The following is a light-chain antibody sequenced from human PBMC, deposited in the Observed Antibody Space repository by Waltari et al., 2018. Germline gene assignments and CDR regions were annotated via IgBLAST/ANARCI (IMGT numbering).Light chain of an antibody. CDR3: SSYTRSSRLV. CDR1: SSYIGANDY. J-gene: IGLJ2*01. V-gene: IGLV2-14*03. CDR2: DVD. Sequence: QSALTQPASVSGSPGQSITISCTGTSSYIGANDYVSWYQQHPGKAPQLIIFDVDKRPSGISIRFSASKSDNTASLTISGLQAEDEADYYCSSYTRSSRLVFGGGTKLVVL.